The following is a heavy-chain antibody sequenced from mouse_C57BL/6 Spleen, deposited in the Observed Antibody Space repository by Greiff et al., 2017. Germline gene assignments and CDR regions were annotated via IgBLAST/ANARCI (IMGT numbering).Heavy chain of an antibody. CDR1: GYTFTDYN. J-gene: IGHJ2*01. CDR3: ARRAFYYYGSSYGYFDY. Sequence: EVQLQQSGPELVKPGASVKIPCKASGYTFTDYNMDWVKQSHGKSLEWIGDINPNNGGTIYNQKFKGKATLTVDKSASTAYMEPRSLTSEDTAVYYCARRAFYYYGSSYGYFDYWGQGTTLTVSS. D-gene: IGHD1-1*01. V-gene: IGHV1-18*01. CDR2: INPNNGGT.